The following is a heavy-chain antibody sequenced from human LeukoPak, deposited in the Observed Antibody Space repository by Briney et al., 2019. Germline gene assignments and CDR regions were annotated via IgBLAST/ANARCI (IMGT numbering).Heavy chain of an antibody. J-gene: IGHJ4*02. CDR2: ISYDGSNK. D-gene: IGHD3-10*01. CDR3: ARCYGSGSYYNGRIAY. Sequence: PGGSLRLSCAASGFTFSSYAMHWGRQAPGKGLEGVAVISYDGSNKYYADSVKGRFTISRDNSKNTLYLQMNSLRAEDTAVYYCARCYGSGSYYNGRIAYWGQGTLVTVSS. CDR1: GFTFSSYA. V-gene: IGHV3-30*04.